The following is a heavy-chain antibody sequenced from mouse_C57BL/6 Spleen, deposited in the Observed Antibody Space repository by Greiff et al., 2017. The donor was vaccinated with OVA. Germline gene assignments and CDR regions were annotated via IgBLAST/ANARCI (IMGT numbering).Heavy chain of an antibody. CDR1: GFTFSSYA. CDR2: ISDGGSYT. J-gene: IGHJ1*03. V-gene: IGHV5-4*01. D-gene: IGHD1-3*01. CDR3: ARDGEVYRRTDWYFDV. Sequence: EVMLVESGGGLVKPGGSLKLSCAASGFTFSSYAMSWVRQTPEKRLEWVATISDGGSYTYYPDNVKGRFTISRDNAKNNLYLQMSHLKSEDTAMYYCARDGEVYRRTDWYFDVWGTGTTVTVSS.